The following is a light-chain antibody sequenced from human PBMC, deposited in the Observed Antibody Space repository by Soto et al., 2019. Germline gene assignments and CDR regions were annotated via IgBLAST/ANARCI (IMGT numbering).Light chain of an antibody. CDR3: QRYYSYWT. CDR2: VAS. V-gene: IGKV1-5*01. Sequence: DIQMTQSPSTLSASVGDRVTITCRASQTISNWLAWYQQKPGKAPKLLIYVASSLEVGVPSKFSGSGSGTVFTLTLSRLQPEWIATYYCQRYYSYWTFGQGTTVQIK. J-gene: IGKJ1*01. CDR1: QTISNW.